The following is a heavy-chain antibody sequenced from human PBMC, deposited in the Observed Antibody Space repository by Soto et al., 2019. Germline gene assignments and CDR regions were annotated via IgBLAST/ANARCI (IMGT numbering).Heavy chain of an antibody. CDR2: IIPIFGTA. J-gene: IGHJ6*02. Sequence: QVQLVQSGAEVKKPGSSVKVSCKASGGTFSSYAISWVRQAPGQGLEWMGGIIPIFGTANYAQKFQGRVTITADESTSTAYMELSSLRSDDTAVYYCAREWLRFDYYYYYGMDVWGQGTTVTVSS. CDR3: AREWLRFDYYYYYGMDV. V-gene: IGHV1-69*12. CDR1: GGTFSSYA. D-gene: IGHD5-12*01.